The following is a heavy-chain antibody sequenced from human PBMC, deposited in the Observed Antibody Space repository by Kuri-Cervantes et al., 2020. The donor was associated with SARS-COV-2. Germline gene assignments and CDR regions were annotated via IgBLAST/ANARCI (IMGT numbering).Heavy chain of an antibody. CDR3: ARISAVPAAKRTYYFDY. Sequence: ESLKISCTVPGGSISSYYWSWIRQPPGKGLEWIGYIYYSGSTNYNPSLKSRVTISVDTSKNQFSLKLSSVTAADTAVYYCARISAVPAAKRTYYFDYWGQGTLVTVSS. D-gene: IGHD2-2*01. J-gene: IGHJ4*02. V-gene: IGHV4-59*12. CDR1: GGSISSYY. CDR2: IYYSGST.